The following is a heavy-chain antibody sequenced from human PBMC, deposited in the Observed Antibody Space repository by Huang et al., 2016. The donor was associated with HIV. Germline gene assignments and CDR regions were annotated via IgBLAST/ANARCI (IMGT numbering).Heavy chain of an antibody. CDR1: GYTFSRLC. CDR3: ARGGGIQLWLLGYYYMDV. V-gene: IGHV1-18*01. Sequence: QVKLVPSGAEVKKPGASVKVSCKAYGYTFSRLCISWVRQAPGQWLEWWGWISVYNCNTKFAQKCQGRLTMTTDTSTITAYMERRSLRSDDTAVYYWARGGGIQLWLLGYYYMDVWGNGTTVTVSS. CDR2: ISVYNCNT. D-gene: IGHD5-18*01. J-gene: IGHJ6*03.